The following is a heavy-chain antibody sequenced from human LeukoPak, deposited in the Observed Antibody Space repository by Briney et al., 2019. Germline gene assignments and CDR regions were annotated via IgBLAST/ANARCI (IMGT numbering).Heavy chain of an antibody. V-gene: IGHV4-31*03. CDR2: IHPSGML. CDR1: GASFSTGDQY. CDR3: SRGLDSRKLGY. J-gene: IGHJ4*02. D-gene: IGHD3-22*01. Sequence: SQTLSLTCTVSGASFSTGDQYWNWIRQSPGKGLEWIGSIHPSGMLYNNPSLESRVTISIDTSNNQFSLHLNSVTAADTAVYFCSRGLDSRKLGYWGQGTLVTVSS.